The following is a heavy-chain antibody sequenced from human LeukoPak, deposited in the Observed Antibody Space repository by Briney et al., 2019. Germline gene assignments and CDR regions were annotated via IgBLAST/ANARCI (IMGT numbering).Heavy chain of an antibody. Sequence: SQTLSLTCAISGDSVSSNSAAWNWIRQSPSRGLEWLGRTYYRSKWYNDYAVSVKSRITINPDTSKNQLSLQLNSVTPEDTAVYYCARAAVGINWNYDYFDYWGQGTLVTVSS. CDR1: GDSVSSNSAA. J-gene: IGHJ4*02. CDR2: TYYRSKWYN. D-gene: IGHD1-7*01. V-gene: IGHV6-1*01. CDR3: ARAAVGINWNYDYFDY.